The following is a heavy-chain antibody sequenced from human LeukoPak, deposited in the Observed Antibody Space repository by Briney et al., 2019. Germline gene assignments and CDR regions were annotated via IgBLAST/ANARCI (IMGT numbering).Heavy chain of an antibody. CDR1: GFTFSSYA. D-gene: IGHD6-25*01. CDR2: ISGSGGST. V-gene: IGHV3-23*01. J-gene: IGHJ6*03. CDR3: AKDRTASYYYYYMDV. Sequence: GGSLRLSCAASGFTFSSYAMSWVRQAPGKGLEWVSAISGSGGSTYYADYVKGRFTISRDNSKNTLYLQMNSLRAEDTAVYYCAKDRTASYYYYYMDVWGKGTTVTVSS.